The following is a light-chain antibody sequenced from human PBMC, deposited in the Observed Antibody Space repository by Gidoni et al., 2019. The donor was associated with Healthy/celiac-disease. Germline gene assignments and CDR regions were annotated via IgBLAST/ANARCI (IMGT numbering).Light chain of an antibody. V-gene: IGLV1-51*02. CDR1: GSNIGNNY. J-gene: IGLJ2*01. CDR2: ENN. CDR3: GTWDSSLSVGV. Sequence: QSVLTQPPSVSAAPGQKVTIACSGSGSNIGNNYVSWYQQLPGTAPKLLIYENNKRPSGIPDRFSGSKSGTSATLGITGLQTGDEADYYCGTWDSSLSVGVFGGGTKLTVL.